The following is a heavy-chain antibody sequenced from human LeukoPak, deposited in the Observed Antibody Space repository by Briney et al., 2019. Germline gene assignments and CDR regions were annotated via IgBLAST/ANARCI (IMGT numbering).Heavy chain of an antibody. D-gene: IGHD3-3*01. CDR3: AREGRYYDFWSGYLSAFDI. CDR2: IYTSGST. V-gene: IGHV4-39*07. Sequence: SETLSLICTVSGGSISSSSYYWGWIRQPPGKGLEWIGRIYTSGSTNYNPSLKSRVTISVDTSKNQFSLKLSSVTAADTAVYYCAREGRYYDFWSGYLSAFDIWGQGTMVTVSS. J-gene: IGHJ3*02. CDR1: GGSISSSSYY.